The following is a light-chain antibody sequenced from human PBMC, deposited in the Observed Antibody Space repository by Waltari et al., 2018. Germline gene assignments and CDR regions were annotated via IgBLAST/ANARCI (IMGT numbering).Light chain of an antibody. CDR3: CSYAGNSIYV. J-gene: IGLJ1*01. CDR2: EVS. CDR1: TSAVGRYTL. V-gene: IGLV2-23*02. Sequence: QSALTQPASVSGSPGQSITIPSTATTSAVGRYTLVSWYQPHPGKAPKPIIFEVSERPSGVSNRFSGSKSGNTASLTISGLQAEDEADYHCCSYAGNSIYVFGTGTRVTVL.